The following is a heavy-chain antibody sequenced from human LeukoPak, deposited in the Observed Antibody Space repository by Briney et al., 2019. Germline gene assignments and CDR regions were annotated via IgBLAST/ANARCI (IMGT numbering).Heavy chain of an antibody. Sequence: SETLSLTCTVSGGSISNYYWSWIRQPPGKGLEWIGYIYYSGSTNYNPSLKSRVIISVDTSKNQFSPKLSSVTAADTAVYYCARTYDSSGSGYYYYGMDVWGQGTTVTVSS. J-gene: IGHJ6*02. CDR3: ARTYDSSGSGYYYYGMDV. V-gene: IGHV4-59*01. D-gene: IGHD3-22*01. CDR1: GGSISNYY. CDR2: IYYSGST.